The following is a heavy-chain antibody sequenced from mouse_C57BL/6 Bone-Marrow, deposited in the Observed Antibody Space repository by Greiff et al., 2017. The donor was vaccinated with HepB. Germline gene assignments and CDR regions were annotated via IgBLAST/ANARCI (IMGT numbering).Heavy chain of an antibody. D-gene: IGHD1-1*01. V-gene: IGHV1-53*01. CDR1: GYTFTSYW. Sequence: QVQLQQPGTELVKPGASVKLSCKASGYTFTSYWMHWVKQRPGQGLEWIGNINPSNGGTNYNEKFKGKATLTADKSSSTAYMQLSSLTSEDSAVYFCARDRHYGRNFDYWGQGTTLTVSS. CDR2: INPSNGGT. CDR3: ARDRHYGRNFDY. J-gene: IGHJ2*01.